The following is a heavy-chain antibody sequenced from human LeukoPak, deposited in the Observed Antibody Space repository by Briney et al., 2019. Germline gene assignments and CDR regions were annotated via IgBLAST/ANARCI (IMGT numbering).Heavy chain of an antibody. V-gene: IGHV1-18*01. CDR2: ISAYNGNT. CDR1: GYTFTSYG. CDR3: TRAFDP. Sequence: ASVKVSCKASGYTFTSYGISWVRQAPGQGLEWMGWISAYNGNTNYAQKLQGRVTMTRDTSTNTVYMELTGLRSDDTALYFCTRAFDPWGQGTLVTVSS. J-gene: IGHJ5*02.